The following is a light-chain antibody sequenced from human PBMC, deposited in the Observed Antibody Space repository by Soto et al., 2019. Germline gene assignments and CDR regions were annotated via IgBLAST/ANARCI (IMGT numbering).Light chain of an antibody. CDR3: QQSYSTTWT. J-gene: IGKJ1*01. Sequence: DIQMTKAPSTMPASVGDRVTITCRASQSISNWLAWYQQKPGTAPKVLIYAASSLQSGVPSRFSGSGSETDFTLTISSLQPEDSATYSCQQSYSTTWTFGQGTKVDIK. CDR1: QSISNW. V-gene: IGKV1-39*01. CDR2: AAS.